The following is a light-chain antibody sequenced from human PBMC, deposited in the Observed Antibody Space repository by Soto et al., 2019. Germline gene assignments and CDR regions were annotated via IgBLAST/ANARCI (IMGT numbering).Light chain of an antibody. CDR3: QTWGTGIVI. CDR2: LNRDGSH. Sequence: QSVLTQSPSASASLGASVKLTCTLSSGHSNYAIAWHQQQPEKGPRYLMKLNRDGSHSKGDGIPNRFSGSSSGAERYLTISSLQSEDEADYYCQTWGTGIVIFGGGTKRTVL. J-gene: IGLJ2*01. CDR1: SGHSNYA. V-gene: IGLV4-69*01.